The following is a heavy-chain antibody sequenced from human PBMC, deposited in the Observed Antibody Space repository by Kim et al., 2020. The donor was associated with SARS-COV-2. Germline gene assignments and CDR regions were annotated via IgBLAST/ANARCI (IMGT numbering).Heavy chain of an antibody. D-gene: IGHD1-26*01. CDR3: ARDGVGATWDY. Sequence: TNTNPSLQVRVTIAVDTSKNQFSLKLSSVTAADTAVYYCARDGVGATWDYWGQGTLVTVSS. J-gene: IGHJ4*02. CDR2: T. V-gene: IGHV4-59*01.